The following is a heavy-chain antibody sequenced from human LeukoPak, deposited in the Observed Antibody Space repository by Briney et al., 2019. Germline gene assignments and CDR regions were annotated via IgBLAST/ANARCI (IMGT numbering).Heavy chain of an antibody. CDR1: GFTFSSYA. D-gene: IGHD6-19*01. Sequence: PGGSLRLSCAASGFTFSSYAMSWVRQAPGKGLQWVSGISYNGGTTYYADSVKGRLTISRDNSKNTVYPQMNSLRAEDTAVCYCAKDRGSGWYNWFGPWGERTLVTVSS. CDR3: AKDRGSGWYNWFGP. CDR2: ISYNGGTT. J-gene: IGHJ5*02. V-gene: IGHV3-23*01.